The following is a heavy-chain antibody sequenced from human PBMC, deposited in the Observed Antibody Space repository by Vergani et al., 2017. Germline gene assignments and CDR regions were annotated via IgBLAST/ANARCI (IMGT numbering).Heavy chain of an antibody. CDR3: ARDHYDSSGYYYYYYYGMDV. J-gene: IGHJ6*02. Sequence: QMQLVQSGAEVKKTGSSVKVSCKASGYTFTYRYLHWVRQAPGQALEWMGWITPFNGNTNYAQKFQDRVTITRDRSMSTAYMELSSLRSEDTAMYYCARDHYDSSGYYYYYYYGMDVWGQGTTVTVSS. D-gene: IGHD3-22*01. CDR2: ITPFNGNT. CDR1: GYTFTYRY. V-gene: IGHV1-45*02.